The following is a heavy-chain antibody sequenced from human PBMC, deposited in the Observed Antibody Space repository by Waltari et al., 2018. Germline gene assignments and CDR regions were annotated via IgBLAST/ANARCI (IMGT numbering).Heavy chain of an antibody. V-gene: IGHV3-30-3*01. CDR2: ISYDGSNK. Sequence: QVQLVESGGGVVQPGRSLRLSCAASGFTFSSYAMHWVRQAPGKGLERVAVISYDGSNKYYADSVKGRFTISRDNSKNTLYLQMNSLRAEDTAMYYCARGQVYDFWSGYYNYYYYYMDVWGKGTTVTVSS. CDR1: GFTFSSYA. J-gene: IGHJ6*03. D-gene: IGHD3-3*01. CDR3: ARGQVYDFWSGYYNYYYYYMDV.